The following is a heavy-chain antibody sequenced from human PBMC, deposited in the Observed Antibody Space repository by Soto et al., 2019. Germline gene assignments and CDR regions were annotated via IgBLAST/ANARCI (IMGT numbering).Heavy chain of an antibody. CDR3: AREGGLYDSSGYIAFDI. Sequence: SETLSLTCAVSGGSISSGGYSWSWIRQPPGKGLEWIGYIYHSGSTYYNPSLKSRVTISVDTSKNQFSLKLSSVTAADTAVYYCAREGGLYDSSGYIAFDIWGQGTMVTVSS. CDR2: IYHSGST. CDR1: GGSISSGGYS. J-gene: IGHJ3*02. D-gene: IGHD3-22*01. V-gene: IGHV4-30-2*01.